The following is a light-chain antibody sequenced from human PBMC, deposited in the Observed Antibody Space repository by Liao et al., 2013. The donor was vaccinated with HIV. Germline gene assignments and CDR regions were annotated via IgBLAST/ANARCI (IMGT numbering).Light chain of an antibody. Sequence: SYVLTQPPSVSVAPGKTARITCGGNNIGSKSVHWYQQKPGQAPVLVIFYDSDRPSGIPERFSGSNSGNTATLTISRVEAGDEADYYCQVWDGSSEVFGGGTKLTVL. CDR1: NIGSKS. V-gene: IGLV3-21*04. CDR2: YDS. J-gene: IGLJ3*02. CDR3: QVWDGSSEV.